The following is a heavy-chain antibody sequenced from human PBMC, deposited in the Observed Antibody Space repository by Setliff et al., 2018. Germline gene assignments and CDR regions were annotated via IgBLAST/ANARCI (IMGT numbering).Heavy chain of an antibody. CDR3: ARGTVDYDY. J-gene: IGHJ4*02. CDR1: GFTFSGSA. D-gene: IGHD4-17*01. CDR2: IRSKAFSYAT. Sequence: PGGSLRLSCAVSGFTFSGSAVHWVRQASGKGLEWVGRIRSKAFSYATRYTESMKGRFTISRDDSKNTLYLQMNSLRPEDTAVYYCARGTVDYDYWGQGTLVTAPQ. V-gene: IGHV3-73*01.